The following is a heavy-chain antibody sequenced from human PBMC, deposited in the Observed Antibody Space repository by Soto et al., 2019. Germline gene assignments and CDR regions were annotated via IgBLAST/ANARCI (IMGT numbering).Heavy chain of an antibody. Sequence: SQTLSLTCAISGDSVSSNSAAWNWIRQSPSRGLEWLERTYYRSKWYNDYAVSVKSRITINPDTSKNQFSLQLNSVTPEDTAVYYCARDAAVWVATTKDYYYYYMDVWGKGTTVTVSS. J-gene: IGHJ6*03. V-gene: IGHV6-1*01. CDR3: ARDAAVWVATTKDYYYYYMDV. CDR2: TYYRSKWYN. CDR1: GDSVSSNSAA. D-gene: IGHD5-12*01.